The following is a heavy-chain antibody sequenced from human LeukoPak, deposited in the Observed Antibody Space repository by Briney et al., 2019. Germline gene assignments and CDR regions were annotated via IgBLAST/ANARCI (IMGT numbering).Heavy chain of an antibody. V-gene: IGHV3-7*01. CDR3: ARGPRGDSGPNWFDP. D-gene: IGHD1-26*01. CDR2: IKQDGSEK. J-gene: IGHJ5*02. Sequence: GGSLRLSCAASGFTFSSYWMSWVRQAPGKGLEWVANIKQDGSEKYYVDSVKGRFTISRDNAKNSLYLQMNSLRAEDTAVYYCARGPRGDSGPNWFDPWGQGTLVTVSS. CDR1: GFTFSSYW.